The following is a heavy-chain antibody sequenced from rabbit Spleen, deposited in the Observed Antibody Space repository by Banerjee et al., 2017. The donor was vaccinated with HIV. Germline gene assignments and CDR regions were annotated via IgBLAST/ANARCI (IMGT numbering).Heavy chain of an antibody. CDR3: ARDSGSSFSSYGMDL. J-gene: IGHJ6*01. CDR1: GFDFSVYG. Sequence: QERLVESGGGLVQPGGSLKLSCKASGFDFSVYGLSWVRQAPGKGLEWIACMDTGSSGFTYFATWAKGRFTCSKTSSTTVTLQMTRLTAADTATYFCARDSGSSFSSYGMDLWGPGTLVTVS. V-gene: IGHV1S45*01. D-gene: IGHD8-1*01. CDR2: MDTGSSGFT.